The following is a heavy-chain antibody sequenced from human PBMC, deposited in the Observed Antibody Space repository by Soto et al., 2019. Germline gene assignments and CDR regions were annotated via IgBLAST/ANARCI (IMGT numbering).Heavy chain of an antibody. CDR2: IIPIFVTS. Sequence: ASVKVSCKASGGSFISSGISWVRQAPGQGLEWVGGIIPIFVTSHYAQKFQGRVTITADESTNTAYMELSSLTSEDTAVYYCARSIAYHDYNGHYTVGVFFDYCGLGTLVTVSA. D-gene: IGHD3-22*01. CDR3: ARSIAYHDYNGHYTVGVFFDY. CDR1: GGSFISSG. J-gene: IGHJ4*02. V-gene: IGHV1-69*13.